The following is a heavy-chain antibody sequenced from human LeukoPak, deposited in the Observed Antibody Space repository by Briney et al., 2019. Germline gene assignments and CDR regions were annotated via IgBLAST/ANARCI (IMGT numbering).Heavy chain of an antibody. J-gene: IGHJ4*02. CDR1: GFTFSIYG. Sequence: GGSLRLSCAASGFTFSIYGMHWVRQAPGKGLEWVAFIQYDGSNKYYADSVKGRFTISRDNSKNTLYLQMNSLRAEDTAVYYCAKPIPRAYCGGDRLIPDYWGQGTLVTVSS. CDR3: AKPIPRAYCGGDRLIPDY. CDR2: IQYDGSNK. V-gene: IGHV3-30*02. D-gene: IGHD2-21*01.